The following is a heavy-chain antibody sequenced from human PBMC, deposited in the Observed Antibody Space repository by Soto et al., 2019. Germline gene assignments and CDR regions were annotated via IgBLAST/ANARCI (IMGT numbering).Heavy chain of an antibody. CDR2: IRSDGTTI. J-gene: IGHJ6*02. CDR3: VRDHDFAFDT. Sequence: GGSLRLSCAASGFTFSDNPMNWVRLAPGKGLEWVSHIRSDGTTIYYADSVKGRFTISRDNAKNSLYLHMNSLRDEDTAIYYCVRDHDFAFDTWGQGTTVTVSS. V-gene: IGHV3-48*02. CDR1: GFTFSDNP. D-gene: IGHD3-3*02.